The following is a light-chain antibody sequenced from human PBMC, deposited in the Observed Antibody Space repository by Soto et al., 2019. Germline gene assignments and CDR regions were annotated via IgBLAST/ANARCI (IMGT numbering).Light chain of an antibody. V-gene: IGLV1-44*01. CDR2: STN. CDR3: AACDDRRKGWV. Sequence: QSVVTQPPSASGTPGQRVTISCSGSSSNIESNTVNWYQQLPGTAPKLLIYSTNQRPSGVPDRFSGSKSGTSASLAISGLHSEDEADYYCAACDDRRKGWVFGGGTKLTVL. J-gene: IGLJ3*02. CDR1: SSNIESNT.